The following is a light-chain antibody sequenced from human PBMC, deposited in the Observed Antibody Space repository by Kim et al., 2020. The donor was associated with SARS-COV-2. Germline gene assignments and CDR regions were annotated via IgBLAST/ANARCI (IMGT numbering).Light chain of an antibody. CDR1: QSVDSSF. CDR2: EAS. J-gene: IGKJ2*01. Sequence: EIVLTQSPGTLSLSPGERATLSCRASQSVDSSFFAWYQQKPGQAPTLLIYEASTRATGIPDRFSGSGSGTDFTLTISRLEPEDFAMYYCQQFGGASYTFGQGTKLEIK. V-gene: IGKV3-20*01. CDR3: QQFGGASYT.